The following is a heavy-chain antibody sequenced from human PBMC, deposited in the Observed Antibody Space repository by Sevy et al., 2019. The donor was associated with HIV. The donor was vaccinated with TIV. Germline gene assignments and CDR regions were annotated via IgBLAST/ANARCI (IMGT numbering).Heavy chain of an antibody. D-gene: IGHD7-27*01. CDR2: ISDTGTST. Sequence: GGSLRLSCAASGFTFSTYSMTWVRQAPGKGLEWVSVISDTGTSTYYTDSVEGRFTISRDNSKSTVYLHMNSLRAEDTALYYCAKFAGDFPHFDFWGQGTLVTVSS. CDR3: AKFAGDFPHFDF. J-gene: IGHJ4*02. V-gene: IGHV3-23*01. CDR1: GFTFSTYS.